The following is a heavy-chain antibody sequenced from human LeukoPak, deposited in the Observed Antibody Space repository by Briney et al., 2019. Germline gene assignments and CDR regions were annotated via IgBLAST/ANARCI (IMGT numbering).Heavy chain of an antibody. D-gene: IGHD3-9*01. J-gene: IGHJ4*02. CDR3: ARVTGTNSFDY. CDR1: GGSFSGYY. Sequence: SETLSLTCAVYGGSFSGYYWSWIRQPPGKGLEWIGEINHSGSTNYNPSLKSRATISVDTSKNQFSLKLSSVTAADTAVYYCARVTGTNSFDYWGQGTLVTVSS. V-gene: IGHV4-34*01. CDR2: INHSGST.